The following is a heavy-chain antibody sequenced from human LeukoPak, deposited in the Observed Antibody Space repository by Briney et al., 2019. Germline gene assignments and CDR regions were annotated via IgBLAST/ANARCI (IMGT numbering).Heavy chain of an antibody. J-gene: IGHJ4*02. D-gene: IGHD5-18*01. CDR3: ARGTRGYTYDPPLDY. V-gene: IGHV3-30*03. CDR2: ISYDGSNK. CDR1: GFTFSSYG. Sequence: GRSLRLSCAASGFTFSSYGMHWVRQAPAKGLEWVAIISYDGSNKYYADSVKGRFTISRDNSKNTLYLQMNSLRAEDTAVYYCARGTRGYTYDPPLDYWGQGTLVTVSS.